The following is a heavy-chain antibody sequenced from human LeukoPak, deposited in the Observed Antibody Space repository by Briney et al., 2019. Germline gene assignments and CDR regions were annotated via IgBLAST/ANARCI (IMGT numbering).Heavy chain of an antibody. CDR1: GFTFSSYA. Sequence: PGGSLRLSCAASGFTFSSYAMSWVRQAPGKGLEWVSAISGSGGSTYYADSVKGRFTISRDNSKNTLYLQMNSLRAEDTAVYYCARDVPWYDILTGYSTYYMDVWGKGTTVTVSS. D-gene: IGHD3-9*01. J-gene: IGHJ6*03. CDR3: ARDVPWYDILTGYSTYYMDV. CDR2: ISGSGGST. V-gene: IGHV3-23*01.